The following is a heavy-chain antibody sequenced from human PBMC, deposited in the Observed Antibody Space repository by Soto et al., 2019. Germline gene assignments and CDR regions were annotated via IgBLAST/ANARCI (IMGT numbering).Heavy chain of an antibody. CDR3: ARDGVAAGLYLDN. D-gene: IGHD6-19*01. Sequence: GGSLRLSCAASGFVFRSYWMSWVRQAPGKGLEWVTNINQDGSEKYYVDSVRGRFIISRDNAENSLYLQMNSLRAEDTALYYCARDGVAAGLYLDNWGQGTLVTVSS. V-gene: IGHV3-7*01. CDR1: GFVFRSYW. CDR2: INQDGSEK. J-gene: IGHJ4*02.